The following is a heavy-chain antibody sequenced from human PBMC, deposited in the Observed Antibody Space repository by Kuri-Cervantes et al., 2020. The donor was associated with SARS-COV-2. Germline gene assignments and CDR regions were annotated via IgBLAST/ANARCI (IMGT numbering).Heavy chain of an antibody. D-gene: IGHD1-26*01. J-gene: IGHJ4*02. CDR1: GFTFSSYG. V-gene: IGHV3-30*02. CDR2: IRYDGSNK. Sequence: GGSLRLSCAASGFTFSSYGMHWVRQAPGKGLERVAFIRYDGSNKYYADSVKGRFTISRDNSKNTLYLQMNSLRAEDTAVYYCAKDVAVGAHGVFDYWGQGTLVTVSS. CDR3: AKDVAVGAHGVFDY.